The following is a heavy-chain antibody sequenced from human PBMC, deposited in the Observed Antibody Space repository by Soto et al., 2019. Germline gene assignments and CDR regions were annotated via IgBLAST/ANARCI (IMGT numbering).Heavy chain of an antibody. Sequence: PGESLKISCQASGYNFATYWIAWVRQMPGKGLEYMGIIYPGNSDARYSPSFQGQVTFSADKSISTAYLHWSSLKASDTAMYYCARHGFYGDYASNYFDPWGQGILVTSPQ. V-gene: IGHV5-51*01. CDR2: IYPGNSDA. CDR1: GYNFATYW. J-gene: IGHJ5*02. CDR3: ARHGFYGDYASNYFDP. D-gene: IGHD4-17*01.